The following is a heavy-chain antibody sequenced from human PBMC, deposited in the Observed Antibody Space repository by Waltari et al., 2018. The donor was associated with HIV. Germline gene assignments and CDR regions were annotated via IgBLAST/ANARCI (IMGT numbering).Heavy chain of an antibody. V-gene: IGHV3-7*01. CDR1: GFPFRNHW. J-gene: IGHJ4*02. Sequence: EVQLVESGGGLVQPGGSLRLSCAASGFPFRNHWMTWVRQDPGKGLELLPNINRDGSETYHVDSAKGRFTISRDNAKNSLYLQMNSLRVEDTAVYYCARAGGAWNRFDYWGQGTLVTVSS. CDR3: ARAGGAWNRFDY. CDR2: INRDGSET. D-gene: IGHD1-1*01.